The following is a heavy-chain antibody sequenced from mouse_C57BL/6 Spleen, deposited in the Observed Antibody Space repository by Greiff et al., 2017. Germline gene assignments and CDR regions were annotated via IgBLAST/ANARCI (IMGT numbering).Heavy chain of an antibody. J-gene: IGHJ2*01. V-gene: IGHV3-6*01. CDR3: ARGSFFDY. CDR1: GYSITSGYY. Sequence: DVLLVESGPGLVKPSPSLSLTCSVSGYSITSGYYWNWIRQFPGNILEWMGYIRYDGSNSYNPSFKNRTSITRDTSKNPFYLKLNSVATEDSATYYCARGSFFDYWGQGTTLTVSS. CDR2: IRYDGSN.